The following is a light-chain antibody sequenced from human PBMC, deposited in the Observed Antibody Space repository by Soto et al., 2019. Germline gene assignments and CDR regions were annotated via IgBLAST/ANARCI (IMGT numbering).Light chain of an antibody. V-gene: IGLV2-14*01. CDR1: SSDVGSYNY. J-gene: IGLJ1*01. CDR2: ASS. CDR3: SSYTSGSTLYV. Sequence: QSVLTQPASVSGSPGQSITISCTGTSSDVGSYNYASWYQQHPGKAPRLMIYASSNRPSGVSHRFSGSRSGNTASLTISGLQAEDEADYFCSSYTSGSTLYVFGSGTKVTVL.